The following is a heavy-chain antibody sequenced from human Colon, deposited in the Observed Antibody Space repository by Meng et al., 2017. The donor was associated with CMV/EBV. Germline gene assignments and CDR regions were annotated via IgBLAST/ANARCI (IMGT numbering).Heavy chain of an antibody. V-gene: IGHV4-34*01. CDR3: ARVFPPIFGIVKNSFNWFDP. CDR1: GGSFSGYY. CDR2: INHSGST. J-gene: IGHJ5*02. Sequence: SETLSLTCAVYGGSFSGYYWSWIRQPPGKGLEWIGEINHSGSTNYNPSLKSRVTISVDTSKNQFSLKLSSVTAADTAVYYCARVFPPIFGIVKNSFNWFDPWGQGMLVTVSS. D-gene: IGHD3-3*01.